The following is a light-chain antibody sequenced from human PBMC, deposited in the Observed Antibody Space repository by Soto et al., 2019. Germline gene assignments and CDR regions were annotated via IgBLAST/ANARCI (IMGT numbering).Light chain of an antibody. CDR1: QGINNY. V-gene: IGKV1-33*01. CDR3: QQYHTLPIT. J-gene: IGKJ4*01. CDR2: DTS. Sequence: DIQMTQSPSSLSASVGDRVTITCQASQGINNYLNWYQQKPGNAPKLLIFDTSDLETGVPSRFSGRGSGTDFTFTISSXQPEDVAAYHCQQYHTLPITFGGGTKVDIK.